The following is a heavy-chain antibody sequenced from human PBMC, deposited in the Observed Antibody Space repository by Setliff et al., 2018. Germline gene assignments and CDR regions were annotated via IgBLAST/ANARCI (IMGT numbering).Heavy chain of an antibody. CDR3: ARDHLVGYDSRGYFP. CDR1: GGSISSYY. Sequence: SETLSLTCTVSGGSISSYYWSWIRQPAGKGLEWIGRIYASGSTNYNPSLKSRVTISVDTSKNQFSLKLSSVTAADTAVYYCARDHLVGYDSRGYFPWGQGTLVTVSS. D-gene: IGHD3-22*01. V-gene: IGHV4-4*07. CDR2: IYASGST. J-gene: IGHJ5*02.